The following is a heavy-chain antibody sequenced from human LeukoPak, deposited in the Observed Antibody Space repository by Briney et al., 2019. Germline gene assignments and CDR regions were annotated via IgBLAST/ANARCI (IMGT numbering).Heavy chain of an antibody. V-gene: IGHV3-74*01. J-gene: IGHJ4*02. D-gene: IGHD3-3*01. Sequence: GGSLRLSCAASGFTFSSYWMHWVRQAPGKGLVWVSRINSDGSSTSYADSVKGRFTISRDNAKNTLYLQMNSLRAEDTAVYYCARMKEGNYDFWSGYQGYYFDYWGQGTLVTVSS. CDR2: INSDGSST. CDR1: GFTFSSYW. CDR3: ARMKEGNYDFWSGYQGYYFDY.